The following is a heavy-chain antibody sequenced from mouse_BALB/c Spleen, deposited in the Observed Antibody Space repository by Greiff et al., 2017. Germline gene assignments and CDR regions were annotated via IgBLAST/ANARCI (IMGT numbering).Heavy chain of an antibody. CDR1: GFTFSSYA. V-gene: IGHV5-9-4*01. Sequence: EVHLVESGGGLVKPGGSLKLSCAASGFTFSSYAMSWVRQSPEKRLEWVAEISSGGSYTYYPDTVTGRITISRDNAKNTLYLEMSSLRSEDTAMYYCAREAYYYRGPMDYWGQGTSVTVSS. J-gene: IGHJ4*01. D-gene: IGHD2-12*01. CDR2: ISSGGSYT. CDR3: AREAYYYRGPMDY.